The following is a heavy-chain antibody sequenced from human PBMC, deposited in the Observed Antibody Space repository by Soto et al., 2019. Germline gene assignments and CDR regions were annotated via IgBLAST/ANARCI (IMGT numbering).Heavy chain of an antibody. CDR3: AHSVVAGLGYYFDY. CDR1: GFSLSSTRVA. D-gene: IGHD6-19*01. J-gene: IGHJ4*02. CDR2: IYWDDDK. V-gene: IGHV2-5*02. Sequence: QITLKESGPTLVKPTQTLTLTCTFSGFSLSSTRVAVGWIRQPPGKALEGLALIYWDDDKRYSPFLKSRLTITKDTSKNTVVLTMTNMDPLDTATYYCAHSVVAGLGYYFDYWGQGTLVTVSS.